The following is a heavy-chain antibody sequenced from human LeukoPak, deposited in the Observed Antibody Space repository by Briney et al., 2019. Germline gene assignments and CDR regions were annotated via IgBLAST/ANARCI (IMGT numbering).Heavy chain of an antibody. Sequence: SETLSLTCSVSGYSISSGYYWGWIRQPPGKGLEWIGSIFHSGSSYYNPSLKSRVTISVDTSKNQFSLKLSSVTAADTAVYYCAREVYGSGTYYYYMDVWGKGTTVTVSS. V-gene: IGHV4-38-2*02. CDR3: AREVYGSGTYYYYMDV. CDR2: IFHSGSS. J-gene: IGHJ6*03. D-gene: IGHD3-10*01. CDR1: GYSISSGYY.